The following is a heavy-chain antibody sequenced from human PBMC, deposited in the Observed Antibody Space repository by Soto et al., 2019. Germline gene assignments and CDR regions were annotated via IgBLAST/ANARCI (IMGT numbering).Heavy chain of an antibody. J-gene: IGHJ5*02. V-gene: IGHV4-59*01. CDR3: ARENLRWFDP. CDR1: GGSISSYY. CDR2: IYSSGTT. Sequence: QVQLQESGPGLVKPSETLSLTCTVSGGSISSYYWSWIRQPPGKGLEWIGYIYSSGTTSYNPSLKRRVTISIDTSKNQLSLKLTSVTAADTDVYYCARENLRWFDPWGQGTLVTVSS. D-gene: IGHD3-9*01.